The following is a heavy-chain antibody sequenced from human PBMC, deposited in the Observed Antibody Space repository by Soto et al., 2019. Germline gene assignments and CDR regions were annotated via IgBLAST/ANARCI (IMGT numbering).Heavy chain of an antibody. CDR1: GFTFSSYW. D-gene: IGHD6-19*01. Sequence: LRLSCAASGFTFSSYWMHWVRQAPGKGLVWVSRINSDGSSTSYADSVRGRFTISRDNAKNTLYLQMNSLRAEDTAVYYCARDISVLPGRAPDYWGQGTLVTVSS. CDR2: INSDGSST. V-gene: IGHV3-74*01. CDR3: ARDISVLPGRAPDY. J-gene: IGHJ4*02.